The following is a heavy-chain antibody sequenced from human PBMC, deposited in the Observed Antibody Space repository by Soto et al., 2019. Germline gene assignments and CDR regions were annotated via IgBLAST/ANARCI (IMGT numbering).Heavy chain of an antibody. CDR1: GFTFSSYG. J-gene: IGHJ5*02. D-gene: IGHD1-1*01. CDR3: ATLSTQFDR. Sequence: QVQLAESGGGVVQPGRSLRLSCAASGFTFSSYGMHWVRQAPGKGLEWVAVISYDGSDEYYAGSVKGRFTISRDNAKNSLYLQMNSLRVEDTAVYYCATLSTQFDRWGQGNLVTVSS. V-gene: IGHV3-33*03. CDR2: ISYDGSDE.